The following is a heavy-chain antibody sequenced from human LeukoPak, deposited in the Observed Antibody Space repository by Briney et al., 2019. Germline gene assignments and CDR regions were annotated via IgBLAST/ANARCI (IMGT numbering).Heavy chain of an antibody. CDR1: GFTFSSYW. V-gene: IGHV3-7*01. CDR3: ARDPASAVPIDY. D-gene: IGHD2-2*01. CDR2: IKNDGSET. Sequence: GGSLRLSCAASGFTFSSYWVTWVRQAPGKGLEWVAHIKNDGSETYYVDSVKGRFTISRDNAKNSLYLQMNSLRVEDTAVYYCARDPASAVPIDYLGQGTLVTVSS. J-gene: IGHJ4*02.